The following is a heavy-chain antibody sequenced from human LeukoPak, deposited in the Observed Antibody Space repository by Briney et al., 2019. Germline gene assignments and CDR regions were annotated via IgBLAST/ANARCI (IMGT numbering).Heavy chain of an antibody. J-gene: IGHJ5*02. V-gene: IGHV1-8*01. Sequence: ASVKVSCKASGYTFTSYDINWVRQATGQGLEGMGWMNPDRGNTGYAQKFQGRVTMTRNTSISTAYMELSSLRSEDTAVYYCARRRRAAAWNWFDPWGQGTLVTVSS. CDR2: MNPDRGNT. CDR3: ARRRRAAAWNWFDP. CDR1: GYTFTSYD. D-gene: IGHD6-13*01.